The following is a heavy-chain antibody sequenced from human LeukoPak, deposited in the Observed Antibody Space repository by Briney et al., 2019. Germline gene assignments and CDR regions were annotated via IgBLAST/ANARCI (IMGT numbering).Heavy chain of an antibody. CDR1: GFSFSSCA. D-gene: IGHD6-25*01. CDR2: IRGSGGST. J-gene: IGHJ3*02. CDR3: AKGGSPTYAFDI. Sequence: PGGSLRLSCAASGFSFSSCAMSWVRQAAGRGLEWVSAIRGSGGSTYYADSVKGRFTNSRDNSKNTLYLQMNSLRAEDTAVYYCAKGGSPTYAFDIWGQGTMVTVSS. V-gene: IGHV3-23*01.